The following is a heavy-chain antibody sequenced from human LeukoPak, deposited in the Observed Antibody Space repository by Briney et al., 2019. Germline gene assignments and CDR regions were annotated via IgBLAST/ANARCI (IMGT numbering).Heavy chain of an antibody. CDR2: INHSGST. D-gene: IGHD3-22*01. V-gene: IGHV4-34*01. J-gene: IGHJ4*02. CDR1: GGSFSGYY. CDR3: ASDRYYYDSSGYRIFDY. Sequence: SETLSLTCAVYGGSFSGYYWSWIRQPPGKGLEWIGEINHSGSTNYNPSLKSRVTISVDTSKNQFSLKLSSVTAADTAVYYCASDRYYYDSSGYRIFDYWGQGTLATVSS.